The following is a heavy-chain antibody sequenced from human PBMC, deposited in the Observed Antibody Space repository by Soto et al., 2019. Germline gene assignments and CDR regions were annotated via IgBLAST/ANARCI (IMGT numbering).Heavy chain of an antibody. J-gene: IGHJ4*02. V-gene: IGHV3-23*01. CDR1: GFIFTSYS. Sequence: GASLRLSCAASGFIFTSYSMVCVRQAPGKGLERVSAIRRSGGNTFYADSVNGRFTISIDNSMNTLYLQMNSLRADDTAIYYWAKDHDRSGRYYILASEIEYWGQGTLVTVSS. CDR2: IRRSGGNT. CDR3: AKDHDRSGRYYILASEIEY. D-gene: IGHD3-22*01.